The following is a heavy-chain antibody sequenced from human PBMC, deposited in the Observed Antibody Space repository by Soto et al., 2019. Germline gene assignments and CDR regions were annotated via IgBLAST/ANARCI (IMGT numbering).Heavy chain of an antibody. CDR3: ASANLEYSYDSSGKLPYDY. J-gene: IGHJ4*02. CDR1: GGSISSGGYY. D-gene: IGHD3-22*01. V-gene: IGHV4-31*03. CDR2: IYYSGST. Sequence: QVQLQESGPGLVKPSQTLSLTCTVSGGSISSGGYYWSWIRQHPGKGLEWIGYIYYSGSTYYNPALKSRFTISVDTSKDQFSLKLSSVTAADTAVYYCASANLEYSYDSSGKLPYDYWGQGTLVTVSS.